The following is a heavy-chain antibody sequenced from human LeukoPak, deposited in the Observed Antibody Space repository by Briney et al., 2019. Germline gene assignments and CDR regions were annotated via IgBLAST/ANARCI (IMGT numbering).Heavy chain of an antibody. CDR3: AREMYYDSSGPNAFDI. CDR2: ISDIGSI. Sequence: SETLSLTCTVSGGSISSYYWSWIRQPPGKGLEWIAYISDIGSINYNPSLKSRVTISLDTSKNQFSLKLSSVTAADTAVYYCAREMYYDSSGPNAFDIWGQGTVVTVSS. J-gene: IGHJ3*02. CDR1: GGSISSYY. V-gene: IGHV4-59*01. D-gene: IGHD3-22*01.